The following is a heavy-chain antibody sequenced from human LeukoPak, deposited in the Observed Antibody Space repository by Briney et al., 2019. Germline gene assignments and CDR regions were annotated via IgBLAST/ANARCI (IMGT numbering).Heavy chain of an antibody. CDR3: ARLRIAARPKAPGLDY. CDR1: GGSISSSSYY. J-gene: IGHJ4*02. V-gene: IGHV4-39*01. D-gene: IGHD6-6*01. CDR2: IYYSGST. Sequence: PPETLSLTCTVSGGSISSSSYYWGWIRQPPGKGLEWIGSIYYSGSTYYNPSLKSRVTISVDTSKNQFSLKLSSVAAADTAVYYCARLRIAARPKAPGLDYWGQGTLVTVSS.